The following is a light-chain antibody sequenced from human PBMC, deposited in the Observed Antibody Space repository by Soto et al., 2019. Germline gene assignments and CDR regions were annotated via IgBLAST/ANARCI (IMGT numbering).Light chain of an antibody. CDR1: SSDVGGYNY. Sequence: QSALTQPPSASGSPGQSVTISCTGTSSDVGGYNYVSWYQQHPGKAPKLMIYEVSKRTSGVPYRFSGSKSGNTSSLTVSGLQAEDEADYYCSLYAGSNNLVFGGGTKVTVL. CDR2: EVS. J-gene: IGLJ2*01. CDR3: SLYAGSNNLV. V-gene: IGLV2-8*01.